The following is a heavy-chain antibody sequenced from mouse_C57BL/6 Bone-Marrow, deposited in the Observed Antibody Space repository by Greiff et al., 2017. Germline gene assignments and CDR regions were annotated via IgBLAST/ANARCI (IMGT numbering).Heavy chain of an antibody. CDR3: ARNYSNYCYARDY. D-gene: IGHD2-5*01. V-gene: IGHV1-64*01. CDR1: GYTFTNYW. Sequence: QVQLKQPGAELVQPGASVKLSCKASGYTFTNYWMHWVQQMPGQGLEWIGMIRPNSGSTNYNEKFTSKATLTVDKSSSTAYVQLSSLTSEDSAVYNCARNYSNYCYARDYWGQGTSVTVSS. CDR2: IRPNSGST. J-gene: IGHJ4*01.